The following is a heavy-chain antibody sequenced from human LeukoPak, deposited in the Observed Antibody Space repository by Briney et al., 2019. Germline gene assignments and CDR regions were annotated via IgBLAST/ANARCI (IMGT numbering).Heavy chain of an antibody. J-gene: IGHJ3*02. CDR2: INWNGGST. CDR3: ARDSSVYDSSGLRAFDI. Sequence: GGSLRLSCAASGLTPADYGMSWVRQAPGKGLEWVSGINWNGGSTGYADSVKGRFTISRDNAKNSLYLQMNSLRVEDTALYYCARDSSVYDSSGLRAFDIWGQGTMVTVSS. CDR1: GLTPADYG. D-gene: IGHD3-22*01. V-gene: IGHV3-20*04.